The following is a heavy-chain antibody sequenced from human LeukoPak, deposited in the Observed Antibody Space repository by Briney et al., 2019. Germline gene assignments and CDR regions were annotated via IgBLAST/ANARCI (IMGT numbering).Heavy chain of an antibody. D-gene: IGHD3-10*01. Sequence: GGSLRLSCAASGFNFGTYWMIWVRQAPGKGLEWVANINKDGTQIFYADSVRGRFTISRDNAENSLSLQMNSLRGEDTAVYYCARRFTYYRLDFWGQGTLVTVSS. CDR2: INKDGTQI. V-gene: IGHV3-7*01. CDR1: GFNFGTYW. J-gene: IGHJ4*02. CDR3: ARRFTYYRLDF.